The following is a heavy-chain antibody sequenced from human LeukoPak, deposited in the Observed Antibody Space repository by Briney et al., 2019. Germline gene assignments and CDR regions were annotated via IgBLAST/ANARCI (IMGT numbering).Heavy chain of an antibody. CDR1: ELTFRSYA. CDR3: AKIRPCSWGNVY. D-gene: IGHD2-15*01. J-gene: IGHJ4*02. Sequence: PGASLTLSCALSELTFRSYAMSSVRHPPGRGLGWVSSISGRGGSTYYADSVKGRFTISRDNSKNTLYLQMNSLRAKDTAVYYCAKIRPCSWGNVYWGERTLVTVSS. V-gene: IGHV3-23*01. CDR2: ISGRGGST.